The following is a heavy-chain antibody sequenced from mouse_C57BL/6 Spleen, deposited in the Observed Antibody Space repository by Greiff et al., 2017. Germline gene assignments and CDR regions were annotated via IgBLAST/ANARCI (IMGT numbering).Heavy chain of an antibody. D-gene: IGHD1-1*01. J-gene: IGHJ2*01. V-gene: IGHV1-69*01. CDR1: GYTFTSYW. Sequence: QVQLQQPGAELVMPGASVKLSCKASGYTFTSYWMHWVKQRPGQGLEWIGEIDPSDSYTNYNQKFKGKSTLTVDKSSSTAYMQLSSLTSEDSAVYYCARLDYGVDYWGQGTTLTVSS. CDR2: IDPSDSYT. CDR3: ARLDYGVDY.